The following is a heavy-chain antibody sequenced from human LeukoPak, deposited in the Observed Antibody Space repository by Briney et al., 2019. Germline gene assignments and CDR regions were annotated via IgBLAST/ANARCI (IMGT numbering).Heavy chain of an antibody. J-gene: IGHJ4*02. D-gene: IGHD3-22*01. CDR3: ARDPYEGASSGN. Sequence: PGGSLRLSCAASGFTVSSNYMSGVRQAPGKGLEWVSVIYSGGSTYYADSVKGRFSISRDNSKNTLYLQMNSLRAEDTAVYYCARDPYEGASSGNWGQGTLVTVSS. CDR2: IYSGGST. CDR1: GFTVSSNY. V-gene: IGHV3-53*01.